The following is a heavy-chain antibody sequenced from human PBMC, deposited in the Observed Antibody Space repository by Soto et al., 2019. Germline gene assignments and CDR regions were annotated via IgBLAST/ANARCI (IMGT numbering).Heavy chain of an antibody. Sequence: EVQLVESGGGLIQPGGSLRLSCAVSGFTVSNNYMSWVRQAPGKGLEGVSVIYSGGYTAYGDSVKGRFTISRDNSKNTQYLKMNSRGPEAPGVFYWATHPGGGGYWGQGTLVTVSS. CDR3: ATHPGGGGY. CDR1: GFTVSNNY. D-gene: IGHD3-10*01. V-gene: IGHV3-53*01. J-gene: IGHJ4*02. CDR2: IYSGGYT.